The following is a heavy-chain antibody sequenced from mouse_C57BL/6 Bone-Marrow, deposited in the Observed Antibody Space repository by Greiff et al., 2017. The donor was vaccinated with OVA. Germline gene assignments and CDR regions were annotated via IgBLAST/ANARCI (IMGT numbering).Heavy chain of an antibody. Sequence: QVQLQQPGAELVRPGSSVKLSCKASGYTFTSYWMHWVKQRPIQGLEWIGNIDPSDSETHYNQKFKDKATLTVDKSSSTAYMQLSSLTSEDSAVYYCAGDYYGSSDWDFDVWGTGTTVTVSS. CDR1: GYTFTSYW. D-gene: IGHD1-1*01. J-gene: IGHJ1*03. CDR2: IDPSDSET. V-gene: IGHV1-52*01. CDR3: AGDYYGSSDWDFDV.